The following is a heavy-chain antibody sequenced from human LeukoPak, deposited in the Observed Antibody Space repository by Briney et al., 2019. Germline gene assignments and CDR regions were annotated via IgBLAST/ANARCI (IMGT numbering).Heavy chain of an antibody. Sequence: SETLSLTCTVSGASISSYYWSWIRQPPGKGLEWIGEINHSGSTNYNPSLKSRVTISVDTSKNQFSLKLSSVTAADTAVYYCARGLQQLVYYYYYYMDVWGKGTTVTVSS. CDR3: ARGLQQLVYYYYYYMDV. V-gene: IGHV4-34*01. D-gene: IGHD6-6*01. CDR2: INHSGST. CDR1: GASISSYY. J-gene: IGHJ6*03.